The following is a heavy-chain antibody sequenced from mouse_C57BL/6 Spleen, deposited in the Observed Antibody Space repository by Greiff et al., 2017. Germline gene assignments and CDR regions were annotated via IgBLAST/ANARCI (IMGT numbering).Heavy chain of an antibody. J-gene: IGHJ1*03. D-gene: IGHD1-1*01. V-gene: IGHV15-2*01. CDR1: DSEVFPIAY. Sequence: QVPLQQSGSELRSPGSSVKLSCKDFDSEVFPIAYMSWVRQKPGHGFEWIGGILPSIGRTIYGEKFEDKATLDADTLSNTAYLELNSLTSEDSAIYYCARGRATVVDWYFDVWGTGTTVTVSS. CDR3: ARGRATVVDWYFDV. CDR2: ILPSIGRT.